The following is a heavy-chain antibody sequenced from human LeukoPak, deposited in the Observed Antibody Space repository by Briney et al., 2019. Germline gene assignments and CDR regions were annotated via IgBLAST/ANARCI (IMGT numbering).Heavy chain of an antibody. D-gene: IGHD6-6*01. J-gene: IGHJ6*03. Sequence: GGSLRLSCAASGFTFSNAWMSWVRQAPGKGLEWVGRIKSKTDGGTTDYAAPVKGRFTISRDDSKNTLYLQMNSLKTEDTAVYYCTTGSIAARRGKYYYYYMDVWGKGTTVTVSS. CDR1: GFTFSNAW. CDR2: IKSKTDGGTT. CDR3: TTGSIAARRGKYYYYYMDV. V-gene: IGHV3-15*01.